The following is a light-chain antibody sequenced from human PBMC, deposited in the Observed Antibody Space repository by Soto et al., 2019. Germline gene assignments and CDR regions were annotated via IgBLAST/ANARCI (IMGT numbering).Light chain of an antibody. Sequence: EIVLTQSPGTLSLSPGDRATLSCRAIQTVTGNSLAWYHQKPGQAPRLLIHSASSRATGIPDRFSASGTGTDFTLTISRLEPEDFAVYYCQQYSASPRTFGQGTKVEIK. CDR1: QTVTGNS. CDR3: QQYSASPRT. CDR2: SAS. V-gene: IGKV3-20*01. J-gene: IGKJ1*01.